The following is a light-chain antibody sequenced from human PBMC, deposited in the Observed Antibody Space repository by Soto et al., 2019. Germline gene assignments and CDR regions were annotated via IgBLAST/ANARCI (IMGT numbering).Light chain of an antibody. CDR1: QSVSSSS. CDR3: QQYGSSPPT. V-gene: IGKV3-20*01. CDR2: GAS. Sequence: EIVLTQSPGTLSLSPGERATLSCRASQSVSSSSLAWYQQKPGQAPRLLIYGASSRATGIPDRFSGSGSGTDFTLTISRLEPEDFAMYYCQQYGSSPPTFGQGTKVEIK. J-gene: IGKJ1*01.